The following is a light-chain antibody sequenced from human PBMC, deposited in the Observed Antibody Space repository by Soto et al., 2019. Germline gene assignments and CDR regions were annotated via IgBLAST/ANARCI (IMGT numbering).Light chain of an antibody. J-gene: IGKJ1*01. CDR3: QDYKSDPWT. Sequence: DIQMTQSPSTMSASVGDRVTITCRASQSIDSWLAWYQQKPGKAPKFLMYKASNLESGVPLRFSGSGSETEFTLTISSLQPDDFGLYYCQDYKSDPWTFGQGTKVELK. V-gene: IGKV1-5*03. CDR1: QSIDSW. CDR2: KAS.